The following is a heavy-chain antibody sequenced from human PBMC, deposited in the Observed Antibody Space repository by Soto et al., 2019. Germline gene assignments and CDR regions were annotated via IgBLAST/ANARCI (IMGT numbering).Heavy chain of an antibody. CDR3: AILFCSTTPCDSGFGP. J-gene: IGHJ5*02. Sequence: TFWISWVRQKPGKGLEWMGRIDPLDSYVNYGPSFQGHVTISLDKSVSTAYLQWASLKASDTAMYYCAILFCSTTPCDSGFGPWGPGTLVTVSS. D-gene: IGHD2-2*01. V-gene: IGHV5-10-1*01. CDR1: TFW. CDR2: IDPLDSYV.